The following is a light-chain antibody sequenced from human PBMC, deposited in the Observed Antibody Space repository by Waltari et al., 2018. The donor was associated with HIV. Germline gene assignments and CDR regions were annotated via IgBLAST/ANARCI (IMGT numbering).Light chain of an antibody. CDR3: QTWGTGISLV. J-gene: IGLJ2*01. CDR2: LNSDDSQ. Sequence: QLVLTQPPSVSAYLGASVELACRLISGHNYYAVSWHQQKPEKGPQCLIKLNSDDSQTKRDGISDRFSGSSSGAERFLYISDLQSEDEGDYYCQTWGTGISLVFGGGTKLTVL. V-gene: IGLV4-69*01. CDR1: SGHNYYA.